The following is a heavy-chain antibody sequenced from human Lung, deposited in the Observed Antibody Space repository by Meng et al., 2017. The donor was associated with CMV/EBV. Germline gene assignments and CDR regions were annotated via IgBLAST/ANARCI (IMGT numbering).Heavy chain of an antibody. CDR1: GYTFSSPW. V-gene: IGHV1-18*01. CDR2: ISAYNGNT. CDR3: ARDHVCSSTRCYFSAGVPPGAFDS. Sequence: ASVXVSCKASGYTFSSPWITWVRQAPGQGLEWMGWISAYNGNTTYAQKFQGRVTMTTEKSTNTAYRELRGLRSDDTAVYYCARDHVCSSTRCYFSAGVPPGAFDSXGQGXMVTVSS. D-gene: IGHD2-2*01. J-gene: IGHJ3*02.